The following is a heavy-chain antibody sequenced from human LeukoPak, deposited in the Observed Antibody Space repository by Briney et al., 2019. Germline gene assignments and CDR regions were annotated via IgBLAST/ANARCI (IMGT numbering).Heavy chain of an antibody. CDR3: AKRGVVIRVILVGFHKEAYYFDS. V-gene: IGHV3-23*01. D-gene: IGHD3-22*01. CDR2: ISDSGGRT. J-gene: IGHJ4*02. Sequence: GSLRLSCAVSGITLSNYGMTWVRQAPGKGLEWVAGISDSGGRTNYADTVKGRFTISRDNPKNTLYLQMNSLRAEDTAVYFCAKRGVVIRVILVGFHKEAYYFDSWGQGVLVTVSS. CDR1: GITLSNYG.